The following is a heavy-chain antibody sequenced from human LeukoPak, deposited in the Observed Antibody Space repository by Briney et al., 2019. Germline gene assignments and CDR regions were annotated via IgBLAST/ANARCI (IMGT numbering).Heavy chain of an antibody. Sequence: GGSLRLSCAASGFTFSSYEMNWVRQAPGKALEWVSSITSSGTYIFYADSVKGRFTISRDNAKNSLYLQMNSLRAEDTAVYYCARGPLWFGEDAFDIWGQGTMVTVSS. D-gene: IGHD3-10*01. J-gene: IGHJ3*02. CDR1: GFTFSSYE. CDR2: ITSSGTYI. CDR3: ARGPLWFGEDAFDI. V-gene: IGHV3-21*01.